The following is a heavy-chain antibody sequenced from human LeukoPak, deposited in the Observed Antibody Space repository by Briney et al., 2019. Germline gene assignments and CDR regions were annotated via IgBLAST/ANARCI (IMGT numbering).Heavy chain of an antibody. Sequence: ASVKVSCKASGYTFTGYYMHWVRQAPGQGLEWMGWINPNSGGTNYAQKFQGRVTMTRDTSISTAYMELSRLRSDDTAVYYCARLYDFWSGYYTGYDAFDIWGQGTMVTVSS. CDR2: INPNSGGT. CDR1: GYTFTGYY. CDR3: ARLYDFWSGYYTGYDAFDI. V-gene: IGHV1-2*02. D-gene: IGHD3-3*01. J-gene: IGHJ3*02.